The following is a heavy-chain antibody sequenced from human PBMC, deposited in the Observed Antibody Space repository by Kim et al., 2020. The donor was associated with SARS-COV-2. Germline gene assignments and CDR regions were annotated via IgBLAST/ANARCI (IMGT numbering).Heavy chain of an antibody. J-gene: IGHJ4*02. D-gene: IGHD5-12*01. V-gene: IGHV4-61*01. CDR3: ARSKEMATTDFDY. CDR2: IYYSGST. CDR1: GGSVSSGSYY. Sequence: SETLSLTCTVSGGSVSSGSYYWSWIRQPPGKGLEWIGYIYYSGSTNYNPSLKSRVTISVDTSKNQFSLKLSSVTAADTAVYYCARSKEMATTDFDYWGQGTLVTVSS.